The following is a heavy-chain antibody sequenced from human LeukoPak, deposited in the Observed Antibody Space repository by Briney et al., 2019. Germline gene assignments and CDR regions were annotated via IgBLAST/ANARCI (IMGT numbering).Heavy chain of an antibody. CDR3: TRANGYGLIDY. J-gene: IGHJ4*02. Sequence: KSSETLSLTCTVSGVSISSSNSYWGWIRQAPGKGLEWIGSIYYSGNTYYNSSLKSRVTISLDTSKNQFSLNLFSVTAADTAMYYCTRANGYGLIDYWGQGTLVTVSS. D-gene: IGHD3-10*01. CDR2: IYYSGNT. CDR1: GVSISSSNSY. V-gene: IGHV4-39*07.